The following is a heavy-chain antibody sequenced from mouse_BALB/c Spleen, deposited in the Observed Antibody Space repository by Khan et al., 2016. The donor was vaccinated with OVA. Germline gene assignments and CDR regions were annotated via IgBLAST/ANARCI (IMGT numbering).Heavy chain of an antibody. CDR3: ARAGGTYDGYFGYFDV. CDR2: IYPGIGDT. CDR1: GYTFTSYW. D-gene: IGHD2-3*01. Sequence: QVQLKESGAELARPGASVKLSCKASGYTFTSYWMQWVKQRPGQGLEWIGAIYPGIGDTRYTQKFRGKATLTADKSYTTAYMQLSSLASEDSAVYYCARAGGTYDGYFGYFDVWGAGTTVTVSS. V-gene: IGHV1-87*01. J-gene: IGHJ1*01.